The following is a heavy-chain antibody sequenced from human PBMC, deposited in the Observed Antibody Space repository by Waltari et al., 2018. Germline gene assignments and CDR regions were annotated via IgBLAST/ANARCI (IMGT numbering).Heavy chain of an antibody. CDR2: ISSGSSYI. J-gene: IGHJ4*02. D-gene: IGHD2-15*01. Sequence: EVQLVGSGGGLVKPGGSLRLSCAAYGLTFSSYTLTCVRQAPGNGLEWVSSISSGSSYIYYADSVKGRFTISRDNAKNSLYLQMNSLRAEDTAVYYCAREWGVMVGTAGYYFDYWGQGTLVTVSS. CDR1: GLTFSSYT. V-gene: IGHV3-21*01. CDR3: AREWGVMVGTAGYYFDY.